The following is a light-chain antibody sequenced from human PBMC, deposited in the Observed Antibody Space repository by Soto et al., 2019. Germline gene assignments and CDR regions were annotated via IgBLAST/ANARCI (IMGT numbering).Light chain of an antibody. CDR3: QQYGGSHLT. CDR2: GAS. V-gene: IGKV3-20*01. Sequence: EIVLTQSPGTLSLSPGERATLSCRASRSVSSSYLAWYQQKPSQAPRLLIYGASSRATGIPDRFSGSGSGTDFTLTISRLEPEDFAVYYCQQYGGSHLTFGGGTKV. J-gene: IGKJ4*01. CDR1: RSVSSSY.